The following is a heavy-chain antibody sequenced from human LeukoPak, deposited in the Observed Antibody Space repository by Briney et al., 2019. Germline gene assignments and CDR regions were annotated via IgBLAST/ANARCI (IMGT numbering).Heavy chain of an antibody. V-gene: IGHV1-3*01. CDR2: INAGNGNT. D-gene: IGHD2-2*01. CDR1: GYTFTSYD. J-gene: IGHJ4*02. CDR3: ARGSYCSSTSCSPADY. Sequence: ASVKVSCKASGYTFTSYDINWVRQATGQGLEWMGWINAGNGNTKYSQKFQGRVTITRDTSASTAYMELSSLRSEDTAVYYCARGSYCSSTSCSPADYWGQGTLVTVSS.